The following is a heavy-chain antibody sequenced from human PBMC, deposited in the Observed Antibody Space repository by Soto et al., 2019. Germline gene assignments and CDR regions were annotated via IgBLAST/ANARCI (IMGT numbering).Heavy chain of an antibody. V-gene: IGHV3-48*01. D-gene: IGHD3-10*01. CDR1: GFTFNSYS. CDR2: IRSSDGSI. CDR3: ARDRQFAFDY. J-gene: IGHJ4*02. Sequence: EVQLVESGGDLVQPGGSLRLSCAASGFTFNSYSMNWLRQAPGKGLEWVSYIRSSDGSIDYTDSVKGRFTISTDTAKNPLYLQMNSLRAEDTAVYYCARDRQFAFDYWGQGTRVTVSS.